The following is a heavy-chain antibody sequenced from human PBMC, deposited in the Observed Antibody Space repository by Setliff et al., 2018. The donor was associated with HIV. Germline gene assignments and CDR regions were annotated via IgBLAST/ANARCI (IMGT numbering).Heavy chain of an antibody. CDR3: ARAAAGNTGPFDL. D-gene: IGHD4-17*01. CDR2: IIPIFGTT. V-gene: IGHV1-69*05. Sequence: SVKVSCKASGGTFSSYAISWVRQAPGQGLEWMGGIIPIFGTTNYAQKFQGRVTMTRDTSISTAYMELSRLRSEDTAVYYCARAAAGNTGPFDLWGQGAPVTVS. CDR1: GGTFSSYA. J-gene: IGHJ4*02.